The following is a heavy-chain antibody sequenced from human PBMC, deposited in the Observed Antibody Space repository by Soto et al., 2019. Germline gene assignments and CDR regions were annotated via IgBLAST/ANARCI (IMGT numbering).Heavy chain of an antibody. CDR3: SRRFIRITLVRGVISCWFDP. Sequence: QVQLQQWGAGLLKPSETLSLTCAVYGGSFSGYYWSWIRQPPGKGLEWIGEINHSGSTNYNPSLQSRVSISVASSKNQFSLKLSSVSAADTAVYYSSRRFIRITLVRGVISCWFDPWGQGTLVTVSS. CDR2: INHSGST. V-gene: IGHV4-34*01. J-gene: IGHJ5*02. D-gene: IGHD3-10*01. CDR1: GGSFSGYY.